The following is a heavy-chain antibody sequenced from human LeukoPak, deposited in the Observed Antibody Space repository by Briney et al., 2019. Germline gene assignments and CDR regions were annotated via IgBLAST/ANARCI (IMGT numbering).Heavy chain of an antibody. J-gene: IGHJ4*02. CDR2: VSENGRAK. Sequence: GGSLRLSCAASGFTFSSYGMTWVRQAPGKGLEWVSFVSENGRAKDYADSVRGRFAISRDSSENTLYLQMTSLRAEDTAVYYCALRLMSGYDWGYYFDYWGQGTLVTVSS. D-gene: IGHD5-12*01. CDR1: GFTFSSYG. CDR3: ALRLMSGYDWGYYFDY. V-gene: IGHV3-23*01.